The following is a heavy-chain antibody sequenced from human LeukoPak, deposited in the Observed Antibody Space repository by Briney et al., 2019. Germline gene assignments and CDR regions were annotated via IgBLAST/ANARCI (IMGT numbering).Heavy chain of an antibody. CDR3: AIYYDSSGSIDH. V-gene: IGHV3-11*01. CDR2: ISDSGSTI. Sequence: PGGTLRLSCAASGFIFSDYYMTWIRQTPGKGLEWLSYISDSGSTIKYADSVKGRLTISRDNAKKSLFLQVNSLRAEDTAVYYCAIYYDSSGSIDHWGQGTLVTVSS. J-gene: IGHJ4*02. D-gene: IGHD3-22*01. CDR1: GFIFSDYY.